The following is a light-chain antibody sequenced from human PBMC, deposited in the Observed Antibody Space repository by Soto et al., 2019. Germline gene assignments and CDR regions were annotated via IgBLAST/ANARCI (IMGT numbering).Light chain of an antibody. CDR1: QSVSSN. Sequence: EIVMTQSPATLSVSPGERATLSCRASQSVSSNLSWYQQKPGQAPRLLIYGSSTRATGIPARFSGSGSGTEFTLTISSLQSEDFAVYYCQQYNNWTPGAPSYTFGQGTKLEIK. V-gene: IGKV3-15*01. CDR2: GSS. J-gene: IGKJ2*01. CDR3: QQYNNWTPGAPSYT.